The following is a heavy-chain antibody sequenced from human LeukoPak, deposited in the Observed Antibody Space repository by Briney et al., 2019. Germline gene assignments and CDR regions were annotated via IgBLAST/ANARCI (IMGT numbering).Heavy chain of an antibody. CDR2: INHSGST. J-gene: IGHJ4*02. D-gene: IGHD3-3*01. Sequence: SETLSLTCAVYGGSFSGYYWSWIRQPPGKGLEWIGEINHSGSTNYNPSLKSRVTISVDTSKNQFSLKLSSVTAADTAVYYCARGVYDFWSGYSSPFDYWGRGTLVTVSS. CDR3: ARGVYDFWSGYSSPFDY. CDR1: GGSFSGYY. V-gene: IGHV4-34*01.